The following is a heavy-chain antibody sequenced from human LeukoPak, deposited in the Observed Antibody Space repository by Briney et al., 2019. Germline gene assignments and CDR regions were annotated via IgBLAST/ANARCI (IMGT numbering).Heavy chain of an antibody. J-gene: IGHJ4*02. CDR2: IYSGGST. CDR3: AKQIVGASPLDY. Sequence: PGGSLRLSCAASGFTVSSNYMSWVRQAPGKGLEWVSVIYSGGSTYYADSVKGRFTISRDNSKNTLYLQMNSLRAEDTAVYYCAKQIVGASPLDYWGQGTLVTVSS. CDR1: GFTVSSNY. V-gene: IGHV3-53*01. D-gene: IGHD1-26*01.